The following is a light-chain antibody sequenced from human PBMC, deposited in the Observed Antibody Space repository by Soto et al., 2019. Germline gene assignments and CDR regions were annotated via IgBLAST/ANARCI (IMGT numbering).Light chain of an antibody. CDR2: GAS. J-gene: IGKJ2*01. Sequence: EIVLTQSPGTLSLSPGERATLSCRASQSVGSSNLAWYQQKPGQAPRLLIYGASSRATGIPDRFSGSGSGTDFPLTISRLEPEDFAVYYCQQYGSSPNTFGQGTKLEIK. CDR3: QQYGSSPNT. CDR1: QSVGSSN. V-gene: IGKV3-20*01.